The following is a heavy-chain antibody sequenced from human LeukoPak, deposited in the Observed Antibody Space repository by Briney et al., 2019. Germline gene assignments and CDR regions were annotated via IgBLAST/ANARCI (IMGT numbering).Heavy chain of an antibody. V-gene: IGHV3-43*02. CDR1: GFSFDDYA. Sequence: GGSLILSCAASGFSFDDYAMHWVRQAPGKGLEWVSLISGDGGSTYYADSVKGRFTISRDDSKNSLFLQMNTLRTEDTALYYCATFGDPYASGSYSFDYWGQGTLVTVSS. J-gene: IGHJ4*02. CDR2: ISGDGGST. CDR3: ATFGDPYASGSYSFDY. D-gene: IGHD3-10*01.